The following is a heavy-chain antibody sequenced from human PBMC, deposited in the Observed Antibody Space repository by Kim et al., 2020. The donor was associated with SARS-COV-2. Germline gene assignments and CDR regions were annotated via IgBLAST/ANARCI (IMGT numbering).Heavy chain of an antibody. CDR2: INHSGST. V-gene: IGHV4-34*01. J-gene: IGHJ4*02. D-gene: IGHD6-13*01. CDR1: GGSFSGYY. CDR3: ARGEQQLVQSHFDY. Sequence: SETLSLTCAVYGGSFSGYYWSWIRQPPGKGLEWIGEINHSGSTNYNPSLKSRVTISVDTSKNQFSLKLSSVTAADTAVYYCARGEQQLVQSHFDYWGQGTLVTVSS.